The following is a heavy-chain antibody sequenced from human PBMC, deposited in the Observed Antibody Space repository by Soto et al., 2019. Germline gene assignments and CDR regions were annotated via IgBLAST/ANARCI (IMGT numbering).Heavy chain of an antibody. CDR1: GFTVSSNY. Sequence: GGSLRLSCAASGFTVSSNYMSWVRQAPGKGLEWVSVIYSGGSTYYADSVKGRFTISRDNSKNTLYLQMNSLRAEDTAVYYCARAGLRALRLAFDIWGQGTMVTVSS. J-gene: IGHJ3*02. V-gene: IGHV3-53*01. D-gene: IGHD6-25*01. CDR2: IYSGGST. CDR3: ARAGLRALRLAFDI.